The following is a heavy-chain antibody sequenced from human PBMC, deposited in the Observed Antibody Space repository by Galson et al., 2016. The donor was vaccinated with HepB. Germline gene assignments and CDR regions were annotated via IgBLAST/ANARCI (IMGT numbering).Heavy chain of an antibody. Sequence: SLRLSCAASGFSFRNFVIHWVRRAPGKGLEWVAVMSSAGGVKLYADSVKGRFTISRDNSKSTLYLQMTSLTAEDTAVYYCARDPIAAHPDYFDYWGREPWSPSPQ. D-gene: IGHD6-6*01. V-gene: IGHV3-30-3*01. CDR2: MSSAGGVK. J-gene: IGHJ4*02. CDR1: GFSFRNFV. CDR3: ARDPIAAHPDYFDY.